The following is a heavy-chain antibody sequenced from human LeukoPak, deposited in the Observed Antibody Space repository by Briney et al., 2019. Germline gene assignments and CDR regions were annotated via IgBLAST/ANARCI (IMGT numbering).Heavy chain of an antibody. CDR1: GFTFSNYA. CDR2: IGGSGGST. Sequence: PGGSLRLSCAASGFTFSNYAMSWVRQAPGKGLEWVSAIGGSGGSTYYADSVKGRFTISRDNAKNSVFLQMNSLRAEDTAVYYCAAVIDYWGQGTLVTVSS. V-gene: IGHV3-23*01. J-gene: IGHJ4*02. CDR3: AAVIDY.